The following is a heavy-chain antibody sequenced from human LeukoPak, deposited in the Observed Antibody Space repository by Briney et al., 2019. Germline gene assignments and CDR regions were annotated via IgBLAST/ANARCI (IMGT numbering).Heavy chain of an antibody. CDR2: MNPNSGNT. CDR3: ARGIITGITYYYYMDV. Sequence: ASVKVSCKASGYTFTSYDINWVRQATGQGLEWMGWMNPNSGNTGYAQKFQGRVTMTRNTSISTAYMELSSLRSEDTAVYYCARGIITGITYYYYMDVWGKGTTVTVSS. CDR1: GYTFTSYD. D-gene: IGHD1-7*01. V-gene: IGHV1-8*01. J-gene: IGHJ6*03.